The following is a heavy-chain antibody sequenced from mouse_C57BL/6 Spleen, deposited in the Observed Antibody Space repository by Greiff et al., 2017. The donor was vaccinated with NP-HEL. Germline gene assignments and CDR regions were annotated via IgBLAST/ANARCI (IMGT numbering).Heavy chain of an antibody. CDR2: IYPRDGST. V-gene: IGHV1-85*01. Sequence: QVQLQQPGAELVKPGASVKMSCKASGYTFTSYWLNWVKQRPGQGLEWIGWIYPRDGSTKYNEKFKGKATLTVDTSSSTAYMELHSLTSEDSAVYFCARTSWYFDVWGTGTTVTVSS. CDR3: ARTSWYFDV. J-gene: IGHJ1*03. CDR1: GYTFTSYW.